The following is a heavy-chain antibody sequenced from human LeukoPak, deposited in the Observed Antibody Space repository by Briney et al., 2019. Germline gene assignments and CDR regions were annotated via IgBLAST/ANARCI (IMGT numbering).Heavy chain of an antibody. CDR2: IIPIFGTA. D-gene: IGHD6-6*01. V-gene: IGHV1-69*05. CDR3: ATTPGSSSSSNAFDI. Sequence: ASVKVSCKASGGTFSSYAISWVRQAPGQGLEWMGGIIPIFGTANYAQKFQGRVTMTRDTSTSTVYMELSSLRSEDTAVYYCATTPGSSSSSNAFDIWGQGTMVTVSS. J-gene: IGHJ3*02. CDR1: GGTFSSYA.